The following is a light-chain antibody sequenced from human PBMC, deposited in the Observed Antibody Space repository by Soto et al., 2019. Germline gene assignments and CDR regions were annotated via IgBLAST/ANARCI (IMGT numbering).Light chain of an antibody. J-gene: IGKJ3*01. Sequence: EIVMTQSPATLSVSPGERATLSCRASQSVSSNLAWYQQKPGQAPRLLIYGASTRATGIPARFSGSGSGTEFTLTISSLQSEXFAVYYCQQYNNWPPSITFGPGTKVDIK. V-gene: IGKV3D-15*01. CDR2: GAS. CDR3: QQYNNWPPSIT. CDR1: QSVSSN.